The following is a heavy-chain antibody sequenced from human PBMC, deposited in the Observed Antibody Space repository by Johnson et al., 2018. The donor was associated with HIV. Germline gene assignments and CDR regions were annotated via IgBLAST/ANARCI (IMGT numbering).Heavy chain of an antibody. CDR3: TRSSTVLTPHDI. CDR1: GFTFSSYA. J-gene: IGHJ3*02. Sequence: QVQLVESGGGLVQPGGSLRLSCAASGFTFSSYAMHWVRQAPGKGLEWVAVISYDGSNKYYVDTVKGRFTIARDNSKNTLYLQMKSLRAEDMAVYYCTRSSTVLTPHDIWGQGTMVTVSS. D-gene: IGHD4-23*01. V-gene: IGHV3-30*04. CDR2: ISYDGSNK.